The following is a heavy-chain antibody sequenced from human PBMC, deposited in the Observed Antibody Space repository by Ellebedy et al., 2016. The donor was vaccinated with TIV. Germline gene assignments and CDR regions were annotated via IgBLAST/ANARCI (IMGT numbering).Heavy chain of an antibody. CDR1: GYTFTDYP. CDR3: ARDWTGDHRNYLDY. D-gene: IGHD3/OR15-3a*01. J-gene: IGHJ4*02. CDR2: NNTANGNP. Sequence: ASVKVSCXASGYTFTDYPDHWVRKAPGQRPEWMGWNNTANGNPKYSPTFQGRVNITRDTSASTVYMELSSLRSEDTAMYYCARDWTGDHRNYLDYWGQGTLVTVSS. V-gene: IGHV1-3*04.